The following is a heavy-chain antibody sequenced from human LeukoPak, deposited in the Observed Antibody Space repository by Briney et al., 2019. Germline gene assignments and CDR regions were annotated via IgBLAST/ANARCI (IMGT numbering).Heavy chain of an antibody. CDR3: AKDSGSYYYFDY. J-gene: IGHJ4*02. Sequence: GGSLRLXCAASGFTFSSYAMRWVRQAPGKGLEWASAISGSGGSTYYADSVKGRFTISRDNSKNTLYLQMNSLRAEDTVVYYCAKDSGSYYYFDYWGQGTLVTVSS. CDR1: GFTFSSYA. V-gene: IGHV3-23*01. D-gene: IGHD1-26*01. CDR2: ISGSGGST.